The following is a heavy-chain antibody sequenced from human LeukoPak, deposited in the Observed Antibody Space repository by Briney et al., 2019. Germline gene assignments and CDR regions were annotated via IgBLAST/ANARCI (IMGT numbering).Heavy chain of an antibody. V-gene: IGHV4-59*08. CDR1: GGSISSYY. Sequence: SGTLSLTCTVSGGSISSYYWSWIRQLPGQGLECFGYIYYSGSTNYNPALKSRVTISVDTSKIQFSLKLSSVTAADTAVYYCARTLYDYVWGSYRPNWFDRWGQGSLVTVCS. J-gene: IGHJ5*02. D-gene: IGHD3-16*02. CDR2: IYYSGST. CDR3: ARTLYDYVWGSYRPNWFDR.